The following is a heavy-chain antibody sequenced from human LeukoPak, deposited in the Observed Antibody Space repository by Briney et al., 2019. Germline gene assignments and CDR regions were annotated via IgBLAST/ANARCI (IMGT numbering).Heavy chain of an antibody. V-gene: IGHV4-39*02. CDR2: IGGSNYYRGST. J-gene: IGHJ4*02. CDR1: GASISSSAYY. CDR3: ARDGYYYDSSGALDY. Sequence: SETLSLTCTVSGASISSSAYYWGWIRQPPGKGLEWIGSIGGSNYYRGSTYYNPSLKSRVTIHVDTSKDQFSLKLSSVTAADTAVYYCARDGYYYDSSGALDYWGQGTLVTASS. D-gene: IGHD3-22*01.